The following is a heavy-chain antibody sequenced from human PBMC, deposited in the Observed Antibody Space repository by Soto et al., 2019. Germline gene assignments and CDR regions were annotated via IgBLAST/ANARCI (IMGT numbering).Heavy chain of an antibody. CDR1: GFTFTRYS. CDR2: ISSPTNYI. V-gene: IGHV3-21*04. D-gene: IGHD2-2*01. Sequence: GGSLRLSCAASGFTFTRYSMNWVRQAPGKGLEWVSSISSPTNYIYYADSMKGRFTVSRDNAKNSVYLQMNSLRAEDTAVYYCAREYIVVVPAASYYYGMDVWGQGTTVTVSS. J-gene: IGHJ6*02. CDR3: AREYIVVVPAASYYYGMDV.